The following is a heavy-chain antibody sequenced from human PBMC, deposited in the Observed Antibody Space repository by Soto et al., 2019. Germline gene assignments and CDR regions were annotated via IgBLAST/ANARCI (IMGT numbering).Heavy chain of an antibody. Sequence: ASVKVSCKASGYSFTDYHIHWVRQAPGQGLEWLGRINPKSGGTSTAQKFQGWVTMTTDTSISTASMELTRLTSDDTAINYCARGDSTDCSNGVCSFFYNHDMDVWGQGTTVTVSS. J-gene: IGHJ6*02. CDR1: GYSFTDYH. CDR2: INPKSGGT. V-gene: IGHV1-2*04. CDR3: ARGDSTDCSNGVCSFFYNHDMDV. D-gene: IGHD2-8*01.